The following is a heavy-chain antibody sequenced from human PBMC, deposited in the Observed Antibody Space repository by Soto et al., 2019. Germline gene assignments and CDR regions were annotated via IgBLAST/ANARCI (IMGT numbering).Heavy chain of an antibody. D-gene: IGHD3-3*01. Sequence: EVQLVESGGGLVQPGGSLRLSCAASGFTFSSYEMNWVRQAPGKGLEWVSYISSSGSTIYYADSVKGRFTISRDNAKNSLYLQMNSLRAEDTAVYYCARDGLEWLLPGGDSWGQGTLVTVSS. V-gene: IGHV3-48*03. CDR2: ISSSGSTI. CDR1: GFTFSSYE. CDR3: ARDGLEWLLPGGDS. J-gene: IGHJ4*02.